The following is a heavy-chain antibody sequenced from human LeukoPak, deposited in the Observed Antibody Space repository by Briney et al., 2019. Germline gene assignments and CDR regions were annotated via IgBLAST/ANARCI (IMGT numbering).Heavy chain of an antibody. CDR3: GYSSHVYYYYFMDV. CDR2: IYYSGTT. D-gene: IGHD2-21*01. J-gene: IGHJ6*03. V-gene: IGHV4-39*07. Sequence: SETLSLTCTVSGVSIISSSYYWGWIRQPPGEGLEWIGTIYYSGTTYYHPSLKSRVTISVDTSMNHFSLKLTSVTAADTAVYYCGYSSHVYYYYFMDVWGKGTTVTVSS. CDR1: GVSIISSSYY.